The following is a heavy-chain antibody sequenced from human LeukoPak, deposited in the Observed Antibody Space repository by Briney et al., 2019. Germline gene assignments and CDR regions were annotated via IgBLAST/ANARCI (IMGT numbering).Heavy chain of an antibody. CDR1: GGTFSSYA. D-gene: IGHD4-17*01. J-gene: IGHJ5*02. CDR2: IIPIFGTA. Sequence: SVKVSCKASGGTFSSYAISWVRQAPGQGLEWMGGIIPIFGTANYAQKFQGRVTITTDESTSTAYMELSSLRPEDTAVYYCARGRTTVTTALAVNWFDPWGQGTLVTVSS. CDR3: ARGRTTVTTALAVNWFDP. V-gene: IGHV1-69*05.